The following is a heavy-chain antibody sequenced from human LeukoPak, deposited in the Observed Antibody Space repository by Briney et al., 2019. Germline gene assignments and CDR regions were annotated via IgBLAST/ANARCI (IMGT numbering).Heavy chain of an antibody. D-gene: IGHD1-7*01. CDR3: ARGGRITGTNVGY. V-gene: IGHV3-21*01. Sequence: GGSLRLSCAASGFTFSSYSMNWVRQAPGKGLEWVSSISSSSSYIYYADSVKGRFTISRDNAKNSLYLQMNSLRAEDTAVYYCARGGRITGTNVGYWGQGTTVTVSS. CDR2: ISSSSSYI. J-gene: IGHJ6*02. CDR1: GFTFSSYS.